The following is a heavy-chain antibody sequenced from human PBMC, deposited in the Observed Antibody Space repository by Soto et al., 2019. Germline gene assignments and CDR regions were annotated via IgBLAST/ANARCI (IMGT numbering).Heavy chain of an antibody. CDR3: ARDLGGPDY. J-gene: IGHJ4*02. CDR2: LSSDGFGA. CDR1: GFSLSPYW. V-gene: IGHV3-74*03. Sequence: PAGCLRLSCAASGFSLSPYWMHWVRQAPGRGLEWVSRLSSDGFGAAYADSVKGRFFISRDIARNTLFLQMNSLRADDTAVYYCARDLGGPDYWGRGTSVTSPQ. D-gene: IGHD3-16*01.